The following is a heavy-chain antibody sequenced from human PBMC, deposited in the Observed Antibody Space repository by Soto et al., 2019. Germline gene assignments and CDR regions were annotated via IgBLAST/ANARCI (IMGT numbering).Heavy chain of an antibody. CDR2: IYPGDSDT. D-gene: IGHD5-12*01. V-gene: IGHV5-51*01. CDR1: GYSFTSYW. CDR3: ARGIDGYNRKLGMQV. Sequence: PGESLKISCKGSGYSFTSYWIGWLRRMPGKGLEWMGIIYPGDSDTRYSPSFQGQVTISADKSISTAYLQWSSLKASDTAMYYCARGIDGYNRKLGMQVWGQGTTVTVSS. J-gene: IGHJ6*01.